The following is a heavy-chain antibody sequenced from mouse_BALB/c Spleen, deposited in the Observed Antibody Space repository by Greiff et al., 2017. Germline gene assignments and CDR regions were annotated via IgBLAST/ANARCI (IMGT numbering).Heavy chain of an antibody. CDR1: GYTFTSYW. V-gene: IGHV1-69*02. CDR2: IYPSDSYT. CDR3: TIYYDYEGFAY. Sequence: QVQLKQPGAELVRPGASVKLSCKASGYTFTSYWINWVKQRPGQGLEWIGNIYPSDSYTNYNQKFKDKATLTVDKSSSTAYMQLSSPTSEDSAVYYCTIYYDYEGFAYWGQGTLVTVSA. D-gene: IGHD2-4*01. J-gene: IGHJ3*01.